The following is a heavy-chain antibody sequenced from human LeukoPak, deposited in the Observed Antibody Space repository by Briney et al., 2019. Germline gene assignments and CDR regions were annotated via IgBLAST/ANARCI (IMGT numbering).Heavy chain of an antibody. V-gene: IGHV4-59*12. CDR1: DGSITNYD. J-gene: IGHJ6*03. Sequence: SETLSLTCTVSDGSITNYDWSWVRQPPGKGLEWIGYIHYSGSTNYNPSLKSRVTMSLDTSKNQVSLKLNSVTAADTAVYYCARTLAYCSSGTCYYYYMDVWGKGTAVTVSS. D-gene: IGHD2-15*01. CDR2: IHYSGST. CDR3: ARTLAYCSSGTCYYYYMDV.